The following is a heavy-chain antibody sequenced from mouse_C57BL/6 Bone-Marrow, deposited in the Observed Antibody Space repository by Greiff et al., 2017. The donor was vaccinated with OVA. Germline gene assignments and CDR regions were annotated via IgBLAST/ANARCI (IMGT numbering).Heavy chain of an antibody. Sequence: DVMLVESGGGLVKPGGSLKLSCAASGFTFSDYGMHWVRQAPEKGLEWVAYISSGSSTIYYADTVKGRFTISRDNAKNTLFLQMTSLRSEDTAMYYCARSYYGKGWYFDVWGTGTTVTVSS. CDR2: ISSGSSTI. CDR3: ARSYYGKGWYFDV. D-gene: IGHD2-10*01. J-gene: IGHJ1*03. CDR1: GFTFSDYG. V-gene: IGHV5-17*01.